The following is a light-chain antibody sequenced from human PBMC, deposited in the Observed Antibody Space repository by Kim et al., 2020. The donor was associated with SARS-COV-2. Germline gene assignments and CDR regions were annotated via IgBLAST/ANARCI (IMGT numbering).Light chain of an antibody. J-gene: IGLJ1*01. Sequence: GQSLTSSCTGTSSDVGGYNSVSWYQQHPGKAPKLMIYDSSGRASGVSNRFSGSQSGNTASLTISGLRAEDEADYYCSSHTTSSTYVFGSGTKVTVL. CDR1: SSDVGGYNS. V-gene: IGLV2-14*03. CDR3: SSHTTSSTYV. CDR2: DSS.